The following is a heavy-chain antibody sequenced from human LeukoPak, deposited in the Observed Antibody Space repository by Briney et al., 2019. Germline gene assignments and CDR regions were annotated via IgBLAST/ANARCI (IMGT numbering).Heavy chain of an antibody. CDR3: AKEYGSGSYSDFDY. D-gene: IGHD3-10*01. J-gene: IGHJ4*02. CDR1: GITFSSCA. CDR2: ISGSGGST. V-gene: IGHV3-23*01. Sequence: GGSLRLSCTASGITFSSCAMTWVRQAPGKGLQWVSTISGSGGSTYYADSVKGRLTISRDNSKNTLYLQMNSLRAEDTAVYHCAKEYGSGSYSDFDYWGQGTLVTVSS.